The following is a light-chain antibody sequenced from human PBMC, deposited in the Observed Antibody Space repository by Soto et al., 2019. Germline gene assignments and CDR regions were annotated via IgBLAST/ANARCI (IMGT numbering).Light chain of an antibody. J-gene: IGLJ3*02. V-gene: IGLV1-44*01. Sequence: QSVLTQPPSASGTPGQSVTISCSGSGSNIGGNTVNWYQQLPGTAPKLLIYSNNQRPSGVPDRFSGSKSGTSASLAVSGLQSEDEADYYCAAWDDSLNGPLFGGGTKVTVL. CDR2: SNN. CDR3: AAWDDSLNGPL. CDR1: GSNIGGNT.